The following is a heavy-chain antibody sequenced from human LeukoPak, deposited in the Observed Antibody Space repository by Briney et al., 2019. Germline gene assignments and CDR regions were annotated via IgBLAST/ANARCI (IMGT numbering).Heavy chain of an antibody. D-gene: IGHD3-22*01. CDR1: GGSVSDYY. CDR2: IYHTGST. J-gene: IGHJ3*02. V-gene: IGHV4-59*02. Sequence: NPSETLSLTCTISGGSVSDYYWSWIRQSPGKGLEWIGYIYHTGSTSYSPSLKSRVTISADTSQNQFSLKLSSVTAADTAVYYCAREGSSYDSSTNDAFDIWGQGTMVTVSS. CDR3: AREGSSYDSSTNDAFDI.